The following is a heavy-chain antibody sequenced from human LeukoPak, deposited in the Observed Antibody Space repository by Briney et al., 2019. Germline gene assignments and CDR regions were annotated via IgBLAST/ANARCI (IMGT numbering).Heavy chain of an antibody. CDR3: AKDEGYDPIYYLES. J-gene: IGHJ4*02. D-gene: IGHD5-12*01. CDR1: GFTFYTYA. V-gene: IGHV3-23*01. Sequence: PGGSLRLSCAASGFTFYTYAMTWVRQAPGKGLEWVSALDAGGGNTYYADSVKGRFTISRDNSKNTVYLQVNSLSAEDTAVYYCAKDEGYDPIYYLESWGQGTLVTVSS. CDR2: LDAGGGNT.